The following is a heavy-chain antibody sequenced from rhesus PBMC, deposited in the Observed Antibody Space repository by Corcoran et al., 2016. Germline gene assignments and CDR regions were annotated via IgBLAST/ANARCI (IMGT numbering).Heavy chain of an antibody. CDR3: ARVGYSGSWNAFSFDY. CDR2: IIPLVGRT. J-gene: IGHJ4*01. Sequence: QVQLVQSGAEVKKPGASVKVSCKASGFTFGSYAISWVRQAPGQGLEWMGVIIPLVGRTNYAEKFRGRVTITADTSTSTAYMELSSLRSEDTAVYYCARVGYSGSWNAFSFDYWGQGVLVTVSS. CDR1: GFTFGSYA. V-gene: IGHV1-198*02. D-gene: IGHD6-25*01.